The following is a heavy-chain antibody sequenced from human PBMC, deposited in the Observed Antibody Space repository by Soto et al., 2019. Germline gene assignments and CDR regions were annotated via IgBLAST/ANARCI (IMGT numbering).Heavy chain of an antibody. CDR1: GGTVSTSG. CDR2: IIPLLATS. V-gene: IGHV1-69*01. D-gene: IGHD2-15*01. J-gene: IGHJ5*02. CDR3: AGGGVPFSARPQHGFDP. Sequence: QVQLVQSGADMKKPGSSVKVSCKASGGTVSTSGISWVRQAPGQGLEWVGGIIPLLATSTYAQNFRGRVTISADESPSTTYLELRSLRSDDTAVYYCAGGGVPFSARPQHGFDPWGQGPLVTVSS.